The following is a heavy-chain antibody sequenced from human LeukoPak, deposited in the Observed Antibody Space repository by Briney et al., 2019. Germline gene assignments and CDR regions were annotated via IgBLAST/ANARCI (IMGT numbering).Heavy chain of an antibody. CDR1: GGSFSGYY. V-gene: IGHV4-34*01. CDR2: INHSGST. J-gene: IGHJ5*02. D-gene: IGHD3-22*01. CDR3: ARGRRWRITMIVVVSRFDP. Sequence: SSETLSLTCAVHGGSFSGYYWSWIRQPPGKGLEWIGEINHSGSTNYNPSLKSRVTISVDTSKNQFSLKLSSVTAADTAVYYCARGRRWRITMIVVVSRFDPWGQGTLVTVSS.